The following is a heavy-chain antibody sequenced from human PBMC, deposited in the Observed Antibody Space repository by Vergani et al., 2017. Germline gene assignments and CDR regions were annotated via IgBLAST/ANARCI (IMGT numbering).Heavy chain of an antibody. Sequence: EVQLVESGGGLVQPGGSLRLSCSASGFTFSSYAMHWVRQAPGKGLEYVSAISSNGGSTYYADSVKGRFTISRDNSKNTLYLQMSSLRAEDTAVYYCVKMGEYSSDHLDYWGQGTLVTVSS. V-gene: IGHV3-64D*06. D-gene: IGHD6-6*01. J-gene: IGHJ4*02. CDR3: VKMGEYSSDHLDY. CDR1: GFTFSSYA. CDR2: ISSNGGST.